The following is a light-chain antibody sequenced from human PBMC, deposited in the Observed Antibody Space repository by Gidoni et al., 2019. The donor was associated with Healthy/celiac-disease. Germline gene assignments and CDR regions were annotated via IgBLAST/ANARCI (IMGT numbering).Light chain of an antibody. CDR3: GADHGSGSNWV. J-gene: IGLJ2*01. CDR2: VGTGGIVG. CDR1: SGYSNYK. V-gene: IGLV9-49*01. Sequence: QPVLTQPPSASASLGASVTLTGTLSSGYSNYKVDWYQQGPGKGPRFVMRVGTGGIVGSKGDGIPDRFSVLGSGLNRYLTIKNIQEEDESDYHCGADHGSGSNWVFGGGTKLTVL.